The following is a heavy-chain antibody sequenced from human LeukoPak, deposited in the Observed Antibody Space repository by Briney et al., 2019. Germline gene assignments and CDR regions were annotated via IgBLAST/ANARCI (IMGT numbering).Heavy chain of an antibody. CDR1: GGSIMYYY. D-gene: IGHD3-22*01. Sequence: SETLSLTCTVSGGSIMYYYWTWPRQPAGKGLEWIGRIYTSGSTNYNPSLKSRVTMSVDTSKNQFSLKLTSVTAADTAVYYCARESGYYDRSGYFHYFDYWGQGSLVTVSS. CDR3: ARESGYYDRSGYFHYFDY. CDR2: IYTSGST. V-gene: IGHV4-4*07. J-gene: IGHJ4*02.